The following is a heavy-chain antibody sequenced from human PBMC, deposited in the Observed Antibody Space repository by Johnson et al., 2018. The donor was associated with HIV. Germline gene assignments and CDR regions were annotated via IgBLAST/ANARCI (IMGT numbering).Heavy chain of an antibody. CDR3: ARACRDGYTGDAFDI. CDR2: SRNKVKSYTT. V-gene: IGHV3-72*01. CDR1: GFSVSDHY. D-gene: IGHD5-24*01. J-gene: IGHJ3*02. Sequence: VQLVESGGGLVQPGGSLRLSCEASGFSVSDHYMDWVRQAPGKGLEWVGRSRNKVKSYTTEYAASVKSRFTVSRDESKYSLSLQMFSLKTEDTAVDYCARACRDGYTGDAFDIWGQGTMVTVSS.